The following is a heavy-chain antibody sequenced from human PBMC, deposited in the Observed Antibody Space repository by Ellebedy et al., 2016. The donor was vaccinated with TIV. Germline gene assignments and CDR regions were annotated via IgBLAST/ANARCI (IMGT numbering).Heavy chain of an antibody. J-gene: IGHJ3*02. CDR3: SRDGYNIGAFDI. V-gene: IGHV3-30*14. CDR1: GFTFSDYA. Sequence: GGSLRLSXAASGFTFSDYAMHWVRQAPGKGLEWVAVIPYDGSSQNYADSVKGRFTIARDNSKNTLYLQMNSLRAEDTAVYYCSRDGYNIGAFDIWGQGTMVTVSS. D-gene: IGHD5-24*01. CDR2: IPYDGSSQ.